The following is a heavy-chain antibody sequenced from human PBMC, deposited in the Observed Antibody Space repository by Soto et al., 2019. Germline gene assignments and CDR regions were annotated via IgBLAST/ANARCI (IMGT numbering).Heavy chain of an antibody. CDR2: INPSGGST. Sequence: ASVKVSCKASGYTFTSYDINWVRQATGQGFEYLGRINPSGGSTSYVKKFQGRVTMTRDTSTSTVYMELSSLRSEDTAVYYCARGMGFLEWLAIFDYWGQGTLVTVSS. CDR1: GYTFTSYD. D-gene: IGHD3-3*01. J-gene: IGHJ4*02. V-gene: IGHV1-46*01. CDR3: ARGMGFLEWLAIFDY.